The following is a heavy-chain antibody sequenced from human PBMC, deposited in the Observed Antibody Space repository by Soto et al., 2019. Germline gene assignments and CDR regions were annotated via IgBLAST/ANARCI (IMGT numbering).Heavy chain of an antibody. D-gene: IGHD2-21*01. Sequence: QVQLQESGPGLMKPSGTLSLTCAVSGGSITSNWGSWVRQPPGKGLEWIAEIFHTGSANYNPSLMGPLTISMDKSRNHLSLNLNSVTAADTAVYYCARHIAVSGTRGFDHWGQGTLVTVSS. CDR2: IFHTGSA. CDR1: GGSITSNW. J-gene: IGHJ4*02. CDR3: ARHIAVSGTRGFDH. V-gene: IGHV4-4*02.